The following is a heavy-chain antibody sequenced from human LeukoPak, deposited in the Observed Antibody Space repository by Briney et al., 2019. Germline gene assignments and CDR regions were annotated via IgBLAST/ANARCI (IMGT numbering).Heavy chain of an antibody. V-gene: IGHV4-59*08. Sequence: SETLSLTCTVSGGSISSYYWSWIRQPPGKGLEWIGYIYYSGSTYYNPSLKSRVTISVDTSKNQFSLKLSSVTAADTAVYYCARLPWYGDYGYYFDYWGQGTLVTVSS. D-gene: IGHD4-17*01. CDR3: ARLPWYGDYGYYFDY. CDR2: IYYSGST. CDR1: GGSISSYY. J-gene: IGHJ4*02.